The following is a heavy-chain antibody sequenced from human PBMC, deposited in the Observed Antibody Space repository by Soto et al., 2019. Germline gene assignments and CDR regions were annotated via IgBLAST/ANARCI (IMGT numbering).Heavy chain of an antibody. Sequence: SETLSLTCAVYGGSFSGYYWSWIRQPPGKGLEWIGEINHSGSTNYNPSLKSRVTISVDTSKNQFSLKLSSVTAADTAVYYCARGRRRHANIVATIRGYLDYWGQGTLVPVSS. J-gene: IGHJ4*02. CDR3: ARGRRRHANIVATIRGYLDY. CDR1: GGSFSGYY. V-gene: IGHV4-34*01. D-gene: IGHD5-12*01. CDR2: INHSGST.